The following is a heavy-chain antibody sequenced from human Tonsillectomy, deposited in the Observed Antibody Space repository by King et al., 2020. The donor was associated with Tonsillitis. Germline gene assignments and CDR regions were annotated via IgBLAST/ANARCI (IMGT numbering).Heavy chain of an antibody. CDR1: GYTFTSYA. V-gene: IGHV7-4-1*02. CDR3: ARLVEGSGWYRFDTDAFDI. D-gene: IGHD6-19*01. J-gene: IGHJ3*02. Sequence: VQLVQSGSELKKPGASVKVSCKASGYTFTSYAMNWVRQAPGQGLEWMGWINTNTGNPTYAQGFTGRFVFSLDTSVSTAYLQISSLKAEDTAVYYCARLVEGSGWYRFDTDAFDIWGQGTMVTVSS. CDR2: INTNTGNP.